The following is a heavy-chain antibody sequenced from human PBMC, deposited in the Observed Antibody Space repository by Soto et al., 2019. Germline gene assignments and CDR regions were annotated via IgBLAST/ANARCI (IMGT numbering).Heavy chain of an antibody. CDR1: GGSISSGGYY. Sequence: KLSETLSLTCTVSGGSISSGGYYWSWIRQHPGKGLEWIGYIYYSGSTYYNPSLKSRVTISVDTSKNQFSLKLSSVTAADTAVYYCARDRSYDFWSGPYGMDVWGQGTTVTVSS. D-gene: IGHD3-3*01. V-gene: IGHV4-31*03. J-gene: IGHJ6*02. CDR3: ARDRSYDFWSGPYGMDV. CDR2: IYYSGST.